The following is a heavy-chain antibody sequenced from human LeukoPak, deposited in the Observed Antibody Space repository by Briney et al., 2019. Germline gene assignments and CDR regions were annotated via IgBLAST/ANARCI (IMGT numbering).Heavy chain of an antibody. CDR3: AKPYYYLSGSLPEDY. CDR1: GFMFRGYA. J-gene: IGHJ4*02. V-gene: IGHV3-23*01. CDR2: ISDTGDST. D-gene: IGHD3-10*01. Sequence: GGSLRLSCAASGFMFRGYAMSWVRQAPGKGLEWVSAISDTGDSTYYADSVKGRFTISRDNSKNTLYLQMNSLRVEATALYFCAKPYYYLSGSLPEDYWGQGALVTVSS.